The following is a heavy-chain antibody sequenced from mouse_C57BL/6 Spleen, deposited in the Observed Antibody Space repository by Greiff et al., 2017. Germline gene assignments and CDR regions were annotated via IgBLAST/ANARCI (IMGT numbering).Heavy chain of an antibody. CDR1: GYTFTSYW. Sequence: QVQLKESGAELVKPGASVKLSCKASGYTFTSYWMHWVKQRPGQGLEWIGMIHPNSGSTNYNEKFKSKATLTVDKSSSTAYMQLSSLTSEDSAVYYCAYYYGSSYWFAYWGQGTLVTVSA. D-gene: IGHD1-1*01. V-gene: IGHV1-64*01. J-gene: IGHJ3*01. CDR2: IHPNSGST. CDR3: AYYYGSSYWFAY.